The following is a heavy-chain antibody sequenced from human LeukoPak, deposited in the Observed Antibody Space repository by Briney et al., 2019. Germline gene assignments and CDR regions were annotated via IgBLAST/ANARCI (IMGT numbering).Heavy chain of an antibody. V-gene: IGHV4-59*01. Sequence: SETLSLTCTVSGGSISSYYWSWIRQPPGKGLEWIGYTYYSGSTNYNPPLKSRVTISVDTSKNQFSLKLSSVTAADTAVYYCARTGPGIAARNYFDYWGQGTLVTVSS. CDR1: GGSISSYY. D-gene: IGHD6-6*01. CDR2: TYYSGST. J-gene: IGHJ4*02. CDR3: ARTGPGIAARNYFDY.